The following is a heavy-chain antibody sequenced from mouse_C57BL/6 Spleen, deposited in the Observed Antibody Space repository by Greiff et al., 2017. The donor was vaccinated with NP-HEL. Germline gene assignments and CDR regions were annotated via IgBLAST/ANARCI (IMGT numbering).Heavy chain of an antibody. D-gene: IGHD3-2*02. CDR1: GYTFTSYW. CDR2: IYPSDSET. Sequence: QVQLQQPGAELVRPGSSVKLSCKASGYTFTSYWMDWVKQRPGQGLEWIGNIYPSDSETHYNQKFKDKATLTVDKSSSTAYMQLSSLTSEDSAVYYCARSTAQGGDYWGQGTTLTVSS. V-gene: IGHV1-61*01. CDR3: ARSTAQGGDY. J-gene: IGHJ2*01.